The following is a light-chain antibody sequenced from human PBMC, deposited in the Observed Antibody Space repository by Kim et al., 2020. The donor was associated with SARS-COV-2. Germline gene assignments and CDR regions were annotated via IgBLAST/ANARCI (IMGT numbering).Light chain of an antibody. J-gene: IGLJ2*01. CDR2: VSSDGSH. V-gene: IGLV4-69*01. CDR3: QTWGTGILV. CDR1: SGHSRYA. Sequence: ASVKLTCTLSSGHSRYAIAWHQQQPEKGPRYLMNVSSDGSHSKGDGIPDRFSGSSSGAERYLTISSRQSDDEADYYCQTWGTGILVFGGGTQLTVL.